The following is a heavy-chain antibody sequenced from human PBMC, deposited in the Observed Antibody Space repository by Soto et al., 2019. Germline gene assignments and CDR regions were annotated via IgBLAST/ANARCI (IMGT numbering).Heavy chain of an antibody. J-gene: IGHJ4*02. CDR3: VRMSSLGGRSPYLDF. V-gene: IGHV4-59*01. Sequence: QVQLQESGPGLVKPSETLSLTCTVSGGSISDYQWNWIRQSPGKGLEWIGYIYYSGRNNYNPSLKRRLTISLATSTKQFSLSLRSVTAADTAVCYCVRMSSLGGRSPYLDFWCKGTLVSVSS. CDR1: GGSISDYQ. CDR2: IYYSGRN. D-gene: IGHD3-16*01.